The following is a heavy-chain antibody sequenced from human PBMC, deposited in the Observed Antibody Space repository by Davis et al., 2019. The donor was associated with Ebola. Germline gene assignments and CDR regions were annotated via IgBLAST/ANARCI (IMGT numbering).Heavy chain of an antibody. CDR2: IYSGDSDT. D-gene: IGHD6-13*01. CDR1: GYSFTNYW. CDR3: ARQESLYGSIDY. V-gene: IGHV5-51*01. J-gene: IGHJ4*02. Sequence: GESLKISCKGSGYSFTNYWIAWVRQMPGKGLEWMGIIYSGDSDTRYRPSFEGQVTISVDRSISTAYLQWSSLKASDTAMYYCARQESLYGSIDYWGQGTLVTVSS.